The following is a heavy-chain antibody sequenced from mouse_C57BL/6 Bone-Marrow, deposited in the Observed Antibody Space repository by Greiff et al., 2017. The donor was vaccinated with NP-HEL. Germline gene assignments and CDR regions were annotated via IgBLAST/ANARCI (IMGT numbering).Heavy chain of an antibody. CDR3: ARRADGYYAYAMDY. CDR2: IWSGGST. J-gene: IGHJ4*01. V-gene: IGHV2-2*01. Sequence: LQQSGPGLVQPSQSLSITCTVSGFSLTSYGVHWVRQSPGKGLEWLGVIWSGGSTDYNAAFISRLSISKDNSKSQVFFKMNSLQADDTAIYYCARRADGYYAYAMDYWGQGTSVTVSS. D-gene: IGHD2-3*01. CDR1: GFSLTSYG.